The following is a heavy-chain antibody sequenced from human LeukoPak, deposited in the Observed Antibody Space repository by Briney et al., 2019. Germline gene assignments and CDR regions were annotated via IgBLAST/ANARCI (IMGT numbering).Heavy chain of an antibody. CDR1: GGPFSGYY. J-gene: IGHJ6*02. CDR3: ARVRIFGVVISHYYYYYGMDV. CDR2: INHSGST. D-gene: IGHD3-3*01. Sequence: PSETLSLTCAVYGGPFSGYYWSWIRQPPGKGLEWIGEINHSGSTNYNPSLKSRVTISVDTSKNQFSLKLSSVTAADTAVYYCARVRIFGVVISHYYYYYGMDVWGQGTTVTVSS. V-gene: IGHV4-34*01.